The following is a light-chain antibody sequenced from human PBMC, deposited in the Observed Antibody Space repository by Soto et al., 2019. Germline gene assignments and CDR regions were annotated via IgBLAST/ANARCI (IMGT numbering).Light chain of an antibody. CDR1: SSDVGNYNY. Sequence: QSVLTQPASVSGSPGQSITISCTGTSSDVGNYNYVSWYQQYPGRVPKLLIYMVSNRASGVSNRFSGSKSGKTASLTISGLQAEDEADYFCTSPTPGSLYVFGTGTKVTVL. V-gene: IGLV2-14*01. J-gene: IGLJ1*01. CDR2: MVS. CDR3: TSPTPGSLYV.